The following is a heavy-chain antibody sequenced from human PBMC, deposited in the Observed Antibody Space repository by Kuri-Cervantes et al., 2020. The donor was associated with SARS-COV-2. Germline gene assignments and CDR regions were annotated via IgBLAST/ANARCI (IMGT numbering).Heavy chain of an antibody. Sequence: GSLRLSCAVSGGSISGYYWSWVRQPPGKGLEWIGYIYHSGSTNYNPSLKSRLTISVDTSKNQFSLKLSSVTAADTAVYYCARVSENDYIWGSYRWYFDYWGQGTLVTVSS. CDR2: IYHSGST. CDR1: GGSISGYY. D-gene: IGHD3-16*02. J-gene: IGHJ4*02. V-gene: IGHV4-59*12. CDR3: ARVSENDYIWGSYRWYFDY.